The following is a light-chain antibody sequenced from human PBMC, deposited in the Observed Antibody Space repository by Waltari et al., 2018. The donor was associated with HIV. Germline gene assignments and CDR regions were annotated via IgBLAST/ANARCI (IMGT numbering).Light chain of an antibody. Sequence: QSVLTQPPSASATPGQRVTISCSGTMSNIGRKSVFWYQQFPGTVTTLLMYKNNEPFSGVLDRFSCSESGTSASLAISVLRSEDEAVYYCAAWDDSLRGHVVFGGGTNLTV. CDR1: MSNIGRKS. V-gene: IGLV1-47*01. J-gene: IGLJ2*01. CDR3: AAWDDSLRGHVV. CDR2: KNN.